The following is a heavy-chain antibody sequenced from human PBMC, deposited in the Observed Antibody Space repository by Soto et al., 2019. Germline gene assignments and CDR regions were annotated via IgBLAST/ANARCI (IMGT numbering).Heavy chain of an antibody. Sequence: SETLSLTCSVSGVTMSYGGYSWSWIRQPPGKGLEWIGYIFHGGSTYYNPSLRSRVTISVDRSRTQFSLKMSSVTAADTAVYYCARGRVVVPAAVMFNCLDPWGQGALVTVSS. CDR2: IFHGGST. D-gene: IGHD2-2*01. V-gene: IGHV4-30-2*01. CDR1: GVTMSYGGYS. J-gene: IGHJ5*02. CDR3: ARGRVVVPAAVMFNCLDP.